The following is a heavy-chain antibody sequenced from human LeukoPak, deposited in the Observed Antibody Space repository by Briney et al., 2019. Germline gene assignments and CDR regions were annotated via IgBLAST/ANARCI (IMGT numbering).Heavy chain of an antibody. CDR2: IYTSGST. D-gene: IGHD6-6*01. J-gene: IGHJ4*02. CDR1: GITFSSYS. Sequence: PGGSLRLSCAASGITFSSYSMNWVRQTPGKGLEWIGRIYTSGSTNYNPSLKSRVTISIDTSKNQFSLKLRSVTAADTAVYYCARGSWQLAEEVYWGQGTLVTVSS. CDR3: ARGSWQLAEEVY. V-gene: IGHV4-59*10.